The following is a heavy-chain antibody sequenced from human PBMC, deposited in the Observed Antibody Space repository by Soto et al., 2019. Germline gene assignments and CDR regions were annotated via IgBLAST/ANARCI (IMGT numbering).Heavy chain of an antibody. CDR1: GFTFSSYG. J-gene: IGHJ4*02. V-gene: IGHV3-30*18. CDR3: AKSWFGELFLQNPDY. D-gene: IGHD3-10*01. Sequence: PGGSLRLSCAASGFTFSSYGMHWVRQAPGKGLEWVAVISYDGSNKYYADSVKGRFTISRDNSKNTLYLQMNSLRAEDTAVYYCAKSWFGELFLQNPDYWGQGTLVTVSS. CDR2: ISYDGSNK.